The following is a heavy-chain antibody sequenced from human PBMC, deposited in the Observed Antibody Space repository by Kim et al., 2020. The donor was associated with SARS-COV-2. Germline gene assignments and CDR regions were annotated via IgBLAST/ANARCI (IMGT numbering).Heavy chain of an antibody. V-gene: IGHV1-18*01. CDR1: GYTLTSYG. J-gene: IGHJ4*02. CDR2: ISAYNGNT. D-gene: IGHD6-19*01. Sequence: ASVKVSCKASGYTLTSYGISWVRQAPGQRLEWMGWISAYNGNTNYAQKLQGRVTMTTDTSTSTAYMELRSLRSDDTAVYYCARDARSSGWLVTPEGGIDYWGQGTLVTVSS. CDR3: ARDARSSGWLVTPEGGIDY.